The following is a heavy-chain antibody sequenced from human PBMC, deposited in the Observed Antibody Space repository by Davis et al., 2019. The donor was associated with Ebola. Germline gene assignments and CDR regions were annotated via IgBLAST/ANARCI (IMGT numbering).Heavy chain of an antibody. D-gene: IGHD5-12*01. CDR2: IYYSGST. V-gene: IGHV4-39*01. Sequence: SETLSLTCTVSGGSISSSSYYWSWIRQPPGKGLEWIGSIYYSGSTYYNPSLKSRVTISVDTSKNQFSLKLSSVTAADTAVYYCARSLRGYSGYDPYYFDYWGQGTLVTVSS. J-gene: IGHJ4*02. CDR1: GGSISSSSYY. CDR3: ARSLRGYSGYDPYYFDY.